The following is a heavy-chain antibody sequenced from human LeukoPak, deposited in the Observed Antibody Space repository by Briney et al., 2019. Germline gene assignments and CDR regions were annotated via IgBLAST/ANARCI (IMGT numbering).Heavy chain of an antibody. CDR1: GYTFTSYD. V-gene: IGHV1-8*01. CDR2: MNPNSGDT. CDR3: ARSGFGSGISFDL. J-gene: IGHJ5*02. Sequence: ASVKVSCKASGYTFTSYDINWVRQATGQGLERMGWMNPNSGDTGYPQKLQGRVTMTRDTSITTAYMELSSLRSEDTAVYYCARSGFGSGISFDLWGQGTLVTVSS. D-gene: IGHD3-10*01.